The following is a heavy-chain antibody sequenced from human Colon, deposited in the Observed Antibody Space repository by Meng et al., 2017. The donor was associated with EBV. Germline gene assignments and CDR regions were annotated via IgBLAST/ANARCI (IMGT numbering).Heavy chain of an antibody. Sequence: QGQLQEAGPGLVGPSGTLSLTCAVSGASISSNNWWSWVRQSPGKGLEWIGEIYHGGNTNYNPSLKSRVTISVDRSNDQFSLSLSSVTAADTAVYYCARGNAYNAPSFDYWGQGTLVTVSS. J-gene: IGHJ4*02. D-gene: IGHD5-24*01. CDR2: IYHGGNT. CDR3: ARGNAYNAPSFDY. V-gene: IGHV4-4*02. CDR1: GASISSNNW.